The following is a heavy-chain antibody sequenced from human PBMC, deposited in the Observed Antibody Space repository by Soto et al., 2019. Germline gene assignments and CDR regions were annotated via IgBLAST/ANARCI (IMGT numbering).Heavy chain of an antibody. V-gene: IGHV3-74*01. Sequence: AGGSLRLSCAASGFTFSSYWMHWVRQAPGKGLVWVSRINSDGRSTSYADSVKGRFTISRDNAKNTLYLQMNGLRAEDTAVYYCARDSGHILTHFYYYYGMDVWGQGTTVTVSS. CDR1: GFTFSSYW. CDR3: ARDSGHILTHFYYYYGMDV. D-gene: IGHD3-9*01. J-gene: IGHJ6*02. CDR2: INSDGRST.